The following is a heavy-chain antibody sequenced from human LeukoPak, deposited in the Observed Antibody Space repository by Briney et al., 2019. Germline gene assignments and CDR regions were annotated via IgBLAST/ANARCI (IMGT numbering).Heavy chain of an antibody. CDR1: GGTFSSYA. V-gene: IGHV1-69*13. CDR3: ARRKETYYYDSSGYYPYYYGMDV. J-gene: IGHJ6*02. D-gene: IGHD3-22*01. Sequence: SVKVSCKASGGTFSSYAISWVRQAPGQGLEWMGGIIPIFGTANYAQKFQGRVTITADESTSTAYMELSSLRSEDTAVYYCARRKETYYYDSSGYYPYYYGMDVWGQGTTVTVSS. CDR2: IIPIFGTA.